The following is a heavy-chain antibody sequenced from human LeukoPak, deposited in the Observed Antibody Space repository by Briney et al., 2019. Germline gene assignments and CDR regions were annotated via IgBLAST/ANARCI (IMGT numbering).Heavy chain of an antibody. J-gene: IGHJ6*03. Sequence: SETLSLTCSVSGDSISMHYWSWIRQPPGKGLEWIGYIDHTGSTNYNPSLKSRVTISVDTSKNQFSLRLSSVTAADTAVYYCVRGGSSSWPYYYYYMDVWGKGTTVTVSS. CDR3: VRGGSSSWPYYYYYMDV. CDR2: IDHTGST. CDR1: GDSISMHY. V-gene: IGHV4-59*11. D-gene: IGHD6-13*01.